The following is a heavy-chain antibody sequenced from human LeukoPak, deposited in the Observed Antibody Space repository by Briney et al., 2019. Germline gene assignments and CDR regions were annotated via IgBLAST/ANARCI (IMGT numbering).Heavy chain of an antibody. CDR1: GGTFSSYA. CDR2: IIPIFGTA. J-gene: IGHJ6*03. CDR3: ATRPNCSSTSCYGHYNYYMDV. V-gene: IGHV1-69*05. D-gene: IGHD2-2*01. Sequence: ASVTVSCKASGGTFSSYAISWVRQAPGQGLEWMGVIIPIFGTANNAQKFQGRVTITTDESTSTAYMELSSLRSEDTAVYYCATRPNCSSTSCYGHYNYYMDVWGKGTTVTVSS.